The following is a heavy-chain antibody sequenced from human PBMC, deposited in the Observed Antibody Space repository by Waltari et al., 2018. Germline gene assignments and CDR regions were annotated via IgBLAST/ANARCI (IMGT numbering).Heavy chain of an antibody. CDR2: IDPSDSFR. V-gene: IGHV5-10-1*01. CDR1: GYGFTRHW. J-gene: IGHJ4*02. CDR3: VRHRTTYPLEIDY. Sequence: EVQLVQSGAEVKKPEESLRIPCEGSGYGFTRHWISRGRQMPGKGLEWVGRIDPSDSFRNYGPAFEGHVTISVDQSLRTAYLQWDSLKASDTAIYYCVRHRTTYPLEIDYWGQGTLVTVSS. D-gene: IGHD2-2*01.